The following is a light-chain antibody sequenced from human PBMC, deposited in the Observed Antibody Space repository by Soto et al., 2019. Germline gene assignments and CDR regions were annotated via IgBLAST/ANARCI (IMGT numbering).Light chain of an antibody. J-gene: IGKJ1*01. CDR3: QQGNIFPWT. CDR1: QGIRND. V-gene: IGKV1-6*01. CDR2: AAS. Sequence: AIQMTQSPSSLSASVGDRVTITCRASQGIRNDLDWFQQKPGKAPKLLIYAASNLQSGVPARFSGSGSGTDFTLTISSLQPEDFASYYCQQGNIFPWTFGQGTKVDI.